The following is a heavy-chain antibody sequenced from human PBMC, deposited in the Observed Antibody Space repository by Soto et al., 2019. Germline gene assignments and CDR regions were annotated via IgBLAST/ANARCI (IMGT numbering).Heavy chain of an antibody. Sequence: QVQLQESGPGLVKPSGTLSLTCAVSGGSISSSNWWSWVRQPPGKGLEWIGEIYHSGGTNYNPSLKIRVTMSVDKSKNQFSLKLSSVTAADTALYYCAGWGGNYYYFYGMDVWGQGTTVTVSS. D-gene: IGHD1-1*01. V-gene: IGHV4-4*02. CDR1: GGSISSSNW. CDR2: IYHSGGT. J-gene: IGHJ6*02. CDR3: AGWGGNYYYFYGMDV.